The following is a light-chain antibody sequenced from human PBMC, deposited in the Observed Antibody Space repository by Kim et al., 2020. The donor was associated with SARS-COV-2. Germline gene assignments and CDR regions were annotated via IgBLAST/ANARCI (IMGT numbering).Light chain of an antibody. CDR1: QRHEHSNGNMY. J-gene: IGKJ2*03. CDR2: KVA. Sequence: GEPAASACRLSQRHEHSNGNMYLSWRQQGPGQPPRVLIYKVAKRCGGVPDRGSGSGAGTAVKLESSRGEDEDVEVYYCMQATQVYSFGQGTKLEI. V-gene: IGKV2-24*01. CDR3: MQATQVYS.